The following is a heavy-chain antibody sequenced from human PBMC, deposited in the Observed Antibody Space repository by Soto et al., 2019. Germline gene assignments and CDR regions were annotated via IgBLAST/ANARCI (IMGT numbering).Heavy chain of an antibody. CDR2: IIPILGIA. V-gene: IGHV1-69*02. J-gene: IGHJ5*02. CDR3: ARGSSGNWFDP. Sequence: GASVKVSCKASGGTFSSYTISWVRQAPGQGLEWMGRIIPILGIANYAQKFQGRVTITADKSTSTAYMELSSLRSEDTAVYYCARGSSGNWFDPWGQGTLVTVLL. D-gene: IGHD2-15*01. CDR1: GGTFSSYT.